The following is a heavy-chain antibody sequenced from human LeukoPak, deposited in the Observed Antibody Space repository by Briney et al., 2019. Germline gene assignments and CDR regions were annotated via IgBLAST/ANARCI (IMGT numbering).Heavy chain of an antibody. Sequence: PGGSLRLSCAASGLTVSSNYMSWVRQAPGKGREGAPVIYSGESTYYADSVKGRFTISRHNSKNTLYLQMNSHRAEDTAVYYCAGTNYYDSSGYYRLDYWGQGTLVTVSS. V-gene: IGHV3-53*04. CDR1: GLTVSSNY. D-gene: IGHD3-22*01. CDR3: AGTNYYDSSGYYRLDY. J-gene: IGHJ4*02. CDR2: IYSGEST.